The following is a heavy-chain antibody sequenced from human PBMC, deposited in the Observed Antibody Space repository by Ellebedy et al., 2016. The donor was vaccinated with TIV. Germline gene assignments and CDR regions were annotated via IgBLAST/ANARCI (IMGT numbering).Heavy chain of an antibody. CDR2: ISASGATT. CDR1: GFTFSDYY. J-gene: IGHJ4*02. V-gene: IGHV3-11*01. D-gene: IGHD3-16*02. CDR3: ARNHRFVSGSYPFDY. Sequence: GESLKISXVGSGFTFSDYYMSWVRQAPGKGLEWVSYISASGATTHFGDSVKDRFTMFRDNAKNSVFLQMSSLRVEDTAVYYCARNHRFVSGSYPFDYWGQGTLVTVSS.